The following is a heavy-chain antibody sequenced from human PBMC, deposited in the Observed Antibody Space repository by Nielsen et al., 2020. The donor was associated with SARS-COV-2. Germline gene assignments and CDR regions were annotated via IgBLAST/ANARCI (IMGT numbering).Heavy chain of an antibody. CDR2: IHYTGSA. CDR3: VRDTLAHGLDV. J-gene: IGHJ6*02. CDR1: GDSIRNSCYY. V-gene: IGHV4-31*03. Sequence: SETLSLTCSVSGDSIRNSCYYWTWVRQPPGRGPEWIGNIHYTGSANYSPSLKSRLSMSLEASRNQFSLSVKSMTAADSAEYYCVRDTLAHGLDVWGQGITVTVSS.